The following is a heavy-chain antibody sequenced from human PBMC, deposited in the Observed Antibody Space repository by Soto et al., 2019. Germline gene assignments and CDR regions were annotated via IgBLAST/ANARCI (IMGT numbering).Heavy chain of an antibody. D-gene: IGHD6-13*01. CDR2: INAGNGNT. J-gene: IGHJ6*02. CDR1: GYTFTSYA. Sequence: ASVKVSCKASGYTFTSYAMHWVRQAPGQRLEWMGWINAGNGNTKYSQKFQGRVTITRDTSASTAYMELSSLRSEDTAVYYCAREGYSSSWYYYGMDVWGQGTTVTVSS. V-gene: IGHV1-3*01. CDR3: AREGYSSSWYYYGMDV.